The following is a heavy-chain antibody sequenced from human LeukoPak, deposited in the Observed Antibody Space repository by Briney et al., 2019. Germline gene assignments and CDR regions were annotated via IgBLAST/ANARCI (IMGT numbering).Heavy chain of an antibody. J-gene: IGHJ4*02. V-gene: IGHV4-34*01. D-gene: IGHD6-6*01. Sequence: PSETLSLTCGVYGSSFSGYYWSGIRQPPGKGLEWIGEINHSGSTNYNASLKSRVTISVDTSRKQFSLKLSSVTAADSAMYYCAREPGWTIAARPFDYCGQGTLVTVSS. CDR2: INHSGST. CDR3: AREPGWTIAARPFDY. CDR1: GSSFSGYY.